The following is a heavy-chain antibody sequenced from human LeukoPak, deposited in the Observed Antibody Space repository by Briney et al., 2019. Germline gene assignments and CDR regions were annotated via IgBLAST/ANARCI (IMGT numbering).Heavy chain of an antibody. CDR1: GFTFSSYA. CDR3: AKGNYDSSGYYFDY. Sequence: GALRLSCAASGFTFSSYAMSWVRQAPGKGLEWVSAISGSGGSTYYAGSVKGRFTISRDNSKNTLYLQMNSLRAEDTAVYYCAKGNYDSSGYYFDYWGQGTLVTVSS. V-gene: IGHV3-23*01. D-gene: IGHD3-22*01. CDR2: ISGSGGST. J-gene: IGHJ4*02.